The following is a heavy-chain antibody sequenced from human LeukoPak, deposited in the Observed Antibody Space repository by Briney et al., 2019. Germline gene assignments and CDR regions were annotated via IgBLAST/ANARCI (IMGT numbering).Heavy chain of an antibody. J-gene: IGHJ6*02. CDR2: IYYSGST. V-gene: IGHV4-31*03. D-gene: IGHD3-10*01. Sequence: KSSETLSLTCTVSGGSISSGGYYWSWIRQHPGKGLEWIGYIYYSGSTYYNPSLKSRVTISVDTSKNQFSLKLSSVTAADTAVYYCARENTMVRGVTDGMDVWGQGTTVTVSS. CDR3: ARENTMVRGVTDGMDV. CDR1: GGSISSGGYY.